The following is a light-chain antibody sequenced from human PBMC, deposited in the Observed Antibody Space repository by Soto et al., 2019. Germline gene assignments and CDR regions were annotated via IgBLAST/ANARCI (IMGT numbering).Light chain of an antibody. J-gene: IGKJ1*01. Sequence: DIVMTQSPDSLAVSLGERATINCKSSQSVLYSSNNKNYLAWYQQKPGQPPKALIYWASTRESGVPDRFSGSGSGTDFTLTISSLQAEDVAAYYCQQYYTTPWTFGQGTKV. CDR1: QSVLYSSNNKNY. CDR3: QQYYTTPWT. V-gene: IGKV4-1*01. CDR2: WAS.